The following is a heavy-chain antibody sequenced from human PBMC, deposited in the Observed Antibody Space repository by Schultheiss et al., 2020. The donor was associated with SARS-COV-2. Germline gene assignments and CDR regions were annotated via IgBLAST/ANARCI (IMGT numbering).Heavy chain of an antibody. J-gene: IGHJ5*02. CDR2: INHSGST. D-gene: IGHD3-22*01. V-gene: IGHV4-34*01. CDR1: GGSISSYY. Sequence: SETLSLTCTVSGGSISSYYWSWIRQPPGKGLEWIGEINHSGSTNYNPSLKSRVTISVDTSKNQFSLKLRSVTAADTAVFYCARRRYYDSYGGRNWFDPWGQGTLVTVSS. CDR3: ARRRYYDSYGGRNWFDP.